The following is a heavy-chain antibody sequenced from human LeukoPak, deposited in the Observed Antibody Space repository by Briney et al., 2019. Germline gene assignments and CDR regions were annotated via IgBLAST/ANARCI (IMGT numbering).Heavy chain of an antibody. V-gene: IGHV3-23*01. J-gene: IGHJ4*02. CDR2: ISGNGGAT. CDR1: GFTFSTNA. CDR3: AKSMRYYNILTGYQGRYFDY. Sequence: GGSLRLSCAASGFTFSTNAMSWVRQAPGKGLEWVSAISGNGGATYYADSVKGRFTISRDNSKNTLYLQMNSLRAEDTAVYYCAKSMRYYNILTGYQGRYFDYWGQGTLVTVSS. D-gene: IGHD3-9*01.